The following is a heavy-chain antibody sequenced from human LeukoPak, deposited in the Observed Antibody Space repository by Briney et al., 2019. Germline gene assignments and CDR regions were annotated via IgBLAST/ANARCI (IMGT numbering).Heavy chain of an antibody. J-gene: IGHJ4*02. CDR3: ARGGPFPSSSSSREYYLDY. D-gene: IGHD6-6*01. CDR1: GGTFSSYA. Sequence: SVKVSCKASGGTFSSYAISWVRQAPGQGLEWMGGIIPIFGTANYAQKFQGRVTITADESTSTAYMELSSLRSEDTAVYYCARGGPFPSSSSSREYYLDYWGQGTLVTVSS. V-gene: IGHV1-69*13. CDR2: IIPIFGTA.